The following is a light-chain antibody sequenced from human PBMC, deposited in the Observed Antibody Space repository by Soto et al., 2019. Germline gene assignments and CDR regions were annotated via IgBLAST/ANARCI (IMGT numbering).Light chain of an antibody. CDR1: SFNVGGNT. V-gene: IGLV1-44*01. CDR3: ATWDDSLNGVV. Sequence: QLVLTQPPSASGTTGQRVTISCSGSSFNVGGNTVNWYQQVTGTAPKFLINSNNQRPSGVPDRFSGSKSGTSASLAISGLQSEDEADYYCATWDDSLNGVVFGGGTKLTVL. J-gene: IGLJ2*01. CDR2: SNN.